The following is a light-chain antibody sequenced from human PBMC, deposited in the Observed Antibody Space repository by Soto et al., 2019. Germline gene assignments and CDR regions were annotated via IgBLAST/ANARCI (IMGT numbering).Light chain of an antibody. CDR2: AAS. Sequence: DILMTQSPSSLSASVGDRVTITCRASQSITSYLNWYQQKPGKAPKLLIYAASSLQSGVPSRFSGSGSGTDFTLTISSLQPEDFAAYYCQQSYSTPRTFGQGTKV. CDR1: QSITSY. CDR3: QQSYSTPRT. V-gene: IGKV1-39*01. J-gene: IGKJ1*01.